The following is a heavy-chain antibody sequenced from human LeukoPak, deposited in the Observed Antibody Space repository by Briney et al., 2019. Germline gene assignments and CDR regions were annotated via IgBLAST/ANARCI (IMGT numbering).Heavy chain of an antibody. CDR3: ARGLFWSGYYSFDY. CDR2: IYTSGST. V-gene: IGHV4-61*02. J-gene: IGHJ4*02. CDR1: GGSISSGSYY. D-gene: IGHD3-3*01. Sequence: SETLSLTCTVSGGSISSGSYYWSWIRQPAGKGLEWIGRIYTSGSTNYNPSLKSRVTISVDTSKNQFSLKLSFVTAADTAVYYCARGLFWSGYYSFDYWGQGTLVTVSS.